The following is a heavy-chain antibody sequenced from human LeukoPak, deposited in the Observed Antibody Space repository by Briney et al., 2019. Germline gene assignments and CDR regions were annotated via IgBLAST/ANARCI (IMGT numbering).Heavy chain of an antibody. CDR2: IKSRGGGETK. V-gene: IGHV3-15*01. Sequence: PGGSLRLSCAASGFPFTNAWMTWVRQAPGKGLEWVGRIKSRGGGETKDYATPVRGRFTISRDDSKKMIYLQMNNLKAEDTATYYCAWVSGNYNHALEYWGQGTLVTVSS. D-gene: IGHD3-22*01. CDR1: GFPFTNAW. J-gene: IGHJ4*02. CDR3: AWVSGNYNHALEY.